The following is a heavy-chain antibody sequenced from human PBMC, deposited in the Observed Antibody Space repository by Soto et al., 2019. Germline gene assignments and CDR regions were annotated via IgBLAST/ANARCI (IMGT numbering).Heavy chain of an antibody. D-gene: IGHD3-10*01. CDR1: GFTFSSYA. CDR2: ISGSGGST. CDR3: AKGGSYYYGSGSRGWYFDY. J-gene: IGHJ4*02. V-gene: IGHV3-23*01. Sequence: EVQLLESGGGLVQPGGSLRLSCAASGFTFSSYAMSWVRQAPGKGLEGVSAISGSGGSTYYADSVKGRFTISRDNSKNTLYLKMNSLRAEDTAVYYCAKGGSYYYGSGSRGWYFDYWGQGTLVTVSS.